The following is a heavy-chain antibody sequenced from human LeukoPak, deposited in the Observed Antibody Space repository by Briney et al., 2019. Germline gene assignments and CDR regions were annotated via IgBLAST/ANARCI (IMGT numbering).Heavy chain of an antibody. CDR3: AKSHLPNAYSGTYYCDY. D-gene: IGHD1-26*01. CDR2: IRYDESKK. V-gene: IGHV3-30*02. Sequence: GGSLRLSCAASGFTFSYYGMHWVRQAPGKGLEWVAFIRYDESKKFYGDSVKGRFTISRDNSKNTLYLQMNSLRTEDTAVYYCAKSHLPNAYSGTYYCDYWGQGTLVTASS. J-gene: IGHJ4*02. CDR1: GFTFSYYG.